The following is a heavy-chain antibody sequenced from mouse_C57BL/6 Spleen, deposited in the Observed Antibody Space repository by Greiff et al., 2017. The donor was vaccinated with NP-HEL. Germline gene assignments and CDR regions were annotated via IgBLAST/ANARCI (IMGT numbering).Heavy chain of an antibody. D-gene: IGHD1-1*01. J-gene: IGHJ4*01. CDR2: IDPSDSYT. Sequence: QVQLQQPGAELVMPGASVKLSCKASGYTFTSYWMHWVKQRPGQGLEWIGEIDPSDSYTNYNQKFKGKSTLTVDKSSSTAYMQLSSLTSEDSAVYYCARLGTTDYYAMDYRGQGTSVTVSS. V-gene: IGHV1-69*01. CDR1: GYTFTSYW. CDR3: ARLGTTDYYAMDY.